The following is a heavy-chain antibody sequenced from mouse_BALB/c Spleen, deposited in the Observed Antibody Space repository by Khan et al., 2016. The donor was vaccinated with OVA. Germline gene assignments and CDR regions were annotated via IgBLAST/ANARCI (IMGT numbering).Heavy chain of an antibody. J-gene: IGHJ2*01. CDR1: GYSITSGYA. D-gene: IGHD1-1*01. Sequence: EVKLVESGPGLVKPSQSLSLTCTVTGYSITSGYAWNWIRQFPGNKLEWMGYISYSGVTSYNPSLTSRISITRETSKNQFFLQLNSFTTEDTATYYCARGNYYGYYFDYWGQGTTLTVSS. CDR3: ARGNYYGYYFDY. CDR2: ISYSGVT. V-gene: IGHV3-2*02.